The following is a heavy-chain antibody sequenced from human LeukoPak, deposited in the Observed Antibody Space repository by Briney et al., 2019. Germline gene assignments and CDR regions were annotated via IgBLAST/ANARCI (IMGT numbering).Heavy chain of an antibody. V-gene: IGHV4-59*01. CDR2: IYYSGST. CDR3: AGALRGYSYGPTDY. Sequence: SETLSLTRTVSGGSISSYYWSWIRQPPGKGLEWIGYIYYSGSTNYNPSLKSRVTMSVDTSKNQFSLKLSSVTAADTAVYYCAGALRGYSYGPTDYWGQGTLVTVSS. J-gene: IGHJ4*02. CDR1: GGSISSYY. D-gene: IGHD5-18*01.